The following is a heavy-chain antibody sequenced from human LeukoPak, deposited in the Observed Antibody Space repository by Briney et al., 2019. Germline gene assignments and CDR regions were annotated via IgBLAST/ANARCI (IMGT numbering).Heavy chain of an antibody. CDR2: IIPIFGTA. D-gene: IGHD6-25*01. Sequence: ASVKVSCKASGGTFSSYAISWVRQAPGQGLEWMGGIIPIFGTANYAQKFQGRVTITADESTSTAYMELSSLRSKDTAVYYCASRPPPSTARYSSGSKTPDYYGMDVWGQGTTVTVSS. CDR1: GGTFSSYA. CDR3: ASRPPPSTARYSSGSKTPDYYGMDV. J-gene: IGHJ6*02. V-gene: IGHV1-69*13.